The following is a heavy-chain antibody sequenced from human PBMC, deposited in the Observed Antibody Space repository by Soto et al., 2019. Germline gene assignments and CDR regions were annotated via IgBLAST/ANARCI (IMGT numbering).Heavy chain of an antibody. CDR2: ISGSGGST. CDR3: AKAIYDYVWGSFFYYFDY. V-gene: IGHV3-23*01. Sequence: SLRLSCAASGFTFSSYAMSWVRQAPGKGLEWVSAISGSGGSTYYADSVKGRFTISRDNSKNTLYLQMNSLRAEDTAVYYCAKAIYDYVWGSFFYYFDYWGQGTLVTVS. D-gene: IGHD3-16*01. J-gene: IGHJ4*02. CDR1: GFTFSSYA.